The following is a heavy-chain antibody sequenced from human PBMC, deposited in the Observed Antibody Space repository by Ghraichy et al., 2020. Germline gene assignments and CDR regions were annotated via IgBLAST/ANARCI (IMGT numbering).Heavy chain of an antibody. CDR1: GYTFSTYA. D-gene: IGHD6-6*01. V-gene: IGHV7-4-1*02. J-gene: IGHJ6*02. CDR2: INTNTGDP. CDR3: AREVVRGIGQPVNYYAMDV. Sequence: ASVKVSCKASGYTFSTYAINWVRQAPGQGLEWMGWINTNTGDPTYAQNFTGRFVFSLDSSVSTAYLQISSLEAADSAIYYCAREVVRGIGQPVNYYAMDVWGPGTTVIVSS.